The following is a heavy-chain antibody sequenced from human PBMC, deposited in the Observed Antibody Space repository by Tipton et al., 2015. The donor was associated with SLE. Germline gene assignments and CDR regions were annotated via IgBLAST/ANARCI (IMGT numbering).Heavy chain of an antibody. CDR2: INHSGST. CDR3: ARFGPLGDSRFSASDY. Sequence: LRLSCAVYGGSFSGYYWSWIRQPPGKGLEWIGGINHSGSTNYNPSLKSRVTISVDTSKNQFSLKLSSVTAADTAVYYCARFGPLGDSRFSASDYWGQGTLVTVSS. J-gene: IGHJ4*02. CDR1: GGSFSGYY. D-gene: IGHD3-16*01. V-gene: IGHV4-34*01.